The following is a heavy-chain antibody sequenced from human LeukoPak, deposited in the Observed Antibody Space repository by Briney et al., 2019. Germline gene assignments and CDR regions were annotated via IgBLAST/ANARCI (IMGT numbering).Heavy chain of an antibody. CDR2: ISYDGSSK. D-gene: IGHD3-3*01. CDR1: GFTFSSYG. J-gene: IGHJ3*02. V-gene: IGHV3-30*18. Sequence: GGSLRLSCAASGFTFSSYGMHWVRQAPGKGLEWVAVISYDGSSKYYADSVKGRFTISRDNSKNTLYLQMNSLRAEDTAVYYCAKHFGGTGQDAFDIWGQGTMVTVSS. CDR3: AKHFGGTGQDAFDI.